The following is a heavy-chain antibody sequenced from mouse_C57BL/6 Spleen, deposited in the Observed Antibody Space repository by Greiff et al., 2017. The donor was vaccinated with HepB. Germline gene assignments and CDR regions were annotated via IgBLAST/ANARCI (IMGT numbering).Heavy chain of an antibody. Sequence: EVQLVESGGGLVKPGGSLKLSCAASGFTLSDYGMHWVRQAPEKGLEWVAYISSGSRTIYYADTVKGRFTISRDNAKNTLFLQMTSLRSEDTAMYYCARTSWYFDVWGTGTTVTVSS. CDR1: GFTLSDYG. J-gene: IGHJ1*03. CDR3: ARTSWYFDV. CDR2: ISSGSRTI. V-gene: IGHV5-17*01.